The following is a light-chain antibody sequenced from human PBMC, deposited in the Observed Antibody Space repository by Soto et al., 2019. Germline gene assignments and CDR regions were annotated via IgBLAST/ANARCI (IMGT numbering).Light chain of an antibody. Sequence: QSVLTQPASVSGSPGQSITISCTGTSSDVGGYNYVSWYQQHPGKAPRLMIYEVSNRPSRVSNRFSGSKSGNSASLTISGLQADDEADYYCCSLTTSHTYVFGSGTKVTVL. J-gene: IGLJ1*01. CDR1: SSDVGGYNY. CDR2: EVS. V-gene: IGLV2-14*01. CDR3: CSLTTSHTYV.